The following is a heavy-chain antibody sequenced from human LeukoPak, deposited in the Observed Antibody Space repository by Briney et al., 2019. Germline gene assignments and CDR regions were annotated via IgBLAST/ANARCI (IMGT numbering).Heavy chain of an antibody. CDR1: GFTFSSYA. CDR2: ISGSGGST. D-gene: IGHD4-11*01. Sequence: PGGSLRLSCAASGFTFSSYAMSWVRQAPGKGLEWVSAISGSGGSTYYADSVKGRFTISRDNSKNTLYLQMNSLRAEDTAVYYCAKVDSNHYYYGMDVWGQGTTVTVSS. CDR3: AKVDSNHYYYGMDV. V-gene: IGHV3-23*01. J-gene: IGHJ6*02.